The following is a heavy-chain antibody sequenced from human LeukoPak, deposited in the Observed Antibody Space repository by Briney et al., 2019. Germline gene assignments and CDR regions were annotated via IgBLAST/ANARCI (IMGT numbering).Heavy chain of an antibody. V-gene: IGHV1-69*04. D-gene: IGHD5-18*01. CDR1: GGTFSSCA. J-gene: IGHJ4*02. CDR3: ARAPAMVSFSDY. Sequence: SVKVSCKASGGTFSSCAISWVRQAPGQGLEWMGRIIPILGIANYAQKFQGRVTITADKSTSTAYMELSSLRSEDTAVYYCARAPAMVSFSDYWGQGTLVTVSS. CDR2: IIPILGIA.